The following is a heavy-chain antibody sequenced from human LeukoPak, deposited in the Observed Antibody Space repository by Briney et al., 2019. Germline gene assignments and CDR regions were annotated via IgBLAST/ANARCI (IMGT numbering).Heavy chain of an antibody. CDR1: GGSISSGAYY. Sequence: PSQTLSLTCSVSGGSISSGAYYWRWVRQHPVKGLDWIGYIGYTGDTYYNPSLRSRVTISVDTSKTQFSLRLSSVTAADTAVYYCARGKYQQLYAFDYWGQGTLVTVSS. V-gene: IGHV4-31*03. D-gene: IGHD2-2*02. CDR2: IGYTGDT. J-gene: IGHJ4*02. CDR3: ARGKYQQLYAFDY.